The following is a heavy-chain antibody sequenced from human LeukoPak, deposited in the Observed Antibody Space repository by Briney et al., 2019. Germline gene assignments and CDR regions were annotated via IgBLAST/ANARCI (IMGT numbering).Heavy chain of an antibody. CDR3: AKGYYSSTSCYSRFDP. CDR2: ISGSGGST. V-gene: IGHV3-23*01. CDR1: GFTFSSYA. D-gene: IGHD2-2*01. J-gene: IGHJ5*02. Sequence: GGSLRLSCAASGFTFSSYAMSWVRQAPGKGLEWGSAISGSGGSTYYADSVKGRFTISRDNSKTTLYLQMNSLRAEDTAVYYCAKGYYSSTSCYSRFDPWGQGTLVTVSS.